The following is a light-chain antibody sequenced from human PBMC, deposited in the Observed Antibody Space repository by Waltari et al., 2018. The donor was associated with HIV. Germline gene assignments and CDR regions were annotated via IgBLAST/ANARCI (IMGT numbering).Light chain of an antibody. Sequence: FILTQPPSVSVSPGQTVTISCTRSGGSFVHTSVHWYQQRPGSAPRLLIFDDDGRPSGVPDRFSGSVDYSSNSASLVISGLETGDEADYYCQSYDTSPDWVFGGGTKLTVL. CDR2: DDD. CDR3: QSYDTSPDWV. J-gene: IGLJ3*02. V-gene: IGLV6-57*03. CDR1: GGSFVHTS.